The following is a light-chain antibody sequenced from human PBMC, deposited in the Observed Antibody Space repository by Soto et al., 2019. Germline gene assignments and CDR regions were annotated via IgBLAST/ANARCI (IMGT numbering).Light chain of an antibody. CDR2: KAS. Sequence: DIQMTQSPSTLCGSVGDRVNITCRASQTISSWLAWYQQKPGKAPKLLIYKASTLKSGVPSRFSGSGSGTEFTLTISSLQPDDFATYYCQQYNSYSWTFGQGTKV. CDR1: QTISSW. V-gene: IGKV1-5*03. J-gene: IGKJ1*01. CDR3: QQYNSYSWT.